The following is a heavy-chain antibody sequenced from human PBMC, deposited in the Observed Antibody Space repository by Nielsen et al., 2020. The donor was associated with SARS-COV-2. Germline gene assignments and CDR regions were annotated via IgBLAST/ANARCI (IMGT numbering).Heavy chain of an antibody. Sequence: GESLKISCAASGFTFSDYYMSWIRQAPGKGLEWVSYISSSGSTIYYADSVKGRLTISRDNAKNSLYLQMNSLRAEDTAVYYCARVSRAGYSYGPPGNWGQGTLVTVSS. V-gene: IGHV3-11*04. D-gene: IGHD5-18*01. J-gene: IGHJ4*02. CDR2: ISSSGSTI. CDR3: ARVSRAGYSYGPPGN. CDR1: GFTFSDYY.